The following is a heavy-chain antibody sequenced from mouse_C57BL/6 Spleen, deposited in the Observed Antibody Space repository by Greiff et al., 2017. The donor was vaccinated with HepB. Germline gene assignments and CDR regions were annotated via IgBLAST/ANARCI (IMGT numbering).Heavy chain of an antibody. Sequence: VKLMESGPGLVQPSQSLSITCTVSGFSLTSYGVHWVRQSPGKGLEWLGVIWSGGSTDYNAAFISRLSISKDNSKSQVFFKMNSLQADDTAIYYCASLYGSSYDWYFDVWGTGSHGHRLL. CDR2: IWSGGST. CDR1: GFSLTSYG. CDR3: ASLYGSSYDWYFDV. V-gene: IGHV2-2*01. D-gene: IGHD1-1*01. J-gene: IGHJ1*03.